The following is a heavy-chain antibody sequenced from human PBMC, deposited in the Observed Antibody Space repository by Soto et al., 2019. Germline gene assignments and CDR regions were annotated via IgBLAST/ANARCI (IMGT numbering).Heavy chain of an antibody. J-gene: IGHJ4*02. CDR2: INWKSDI. CDR1: VFTFDENA. CDR3: AISQDRGGRTTFIY. Sequence: PGCSLSLSCAVSVFTFDENAMHWVRQAPEKGLEWVSGINWKSDIGYADSVKGRFTISRDNAENSLYLQMNSLRAEDTALYYCAISQDRGGRTTFIYWGQGTQVTVSS. D-gene: IGHD3-16*01. V-gene: IGHV3-9*01.